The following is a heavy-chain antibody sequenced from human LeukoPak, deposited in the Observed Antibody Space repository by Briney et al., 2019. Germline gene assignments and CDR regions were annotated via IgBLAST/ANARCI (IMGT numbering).Heavy chain of an antibody. CDR2: TYYRSKWYN. CDR3: ARGASWNFDY. V-gene: IGHV6-1*01. D-gene: IGHD2-2*01. Sequence: SQTLSLTCVISEDSVSSNSAAWNWIRQSPSRGLEWLGRTYYRSKWYNNYAVFVKSRITIKPDTSKNQFSLQLNSVTPEDTAVYYCARGASWNFDYWGQGTLVTVSS. CDR1: EDSVSSNSAA. J-gene: IGHJ4*02.